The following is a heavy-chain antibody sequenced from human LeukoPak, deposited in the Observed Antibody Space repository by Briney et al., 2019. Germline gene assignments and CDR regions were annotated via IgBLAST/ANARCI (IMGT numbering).Heavy chain of an antibody. CDR3: ARTVSGWHYFDY. V-gene: IGHV3-53*01. D-gene: IGHD6-19*01. Sequence: GGSLRLSCAASGFTFSSYSMSWVRQAPGKGLEWVSVIYSGGSTYYADSVKGRFTISRDNSKNTLYLQMNSLRAEDTAVYYCARTVSGWHYFDYWGQGTLVTVSS. J-gene: IGHJ4*02. CDR2: IYSGGST. CDR1: GFTFSSYS.